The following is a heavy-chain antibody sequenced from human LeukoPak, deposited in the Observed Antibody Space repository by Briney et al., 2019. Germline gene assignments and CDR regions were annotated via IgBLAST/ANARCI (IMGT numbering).Heavy chain of an antibody. V-gene: IGHV4-59*12. Sequence: SETQSLTCTVSGGSISSYYWSWIRQPPGKGLEWIGYIYYSGSTNYNPSLKSRVTISVDTSKNQFSLKLSSVTAADTAVYYCASPGYSSGWDAGYYFDYWGQGTLVTVSS. D-gene: IGHD6-19*01. CDR1: GGSISSYY. J-gene: IGHJ4*02. CDR3: ASPGYSSGWDAGYYFDY. CDR2: IYYSGST.